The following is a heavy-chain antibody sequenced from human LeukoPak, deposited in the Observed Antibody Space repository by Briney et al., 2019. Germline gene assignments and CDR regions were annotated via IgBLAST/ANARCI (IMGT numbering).Heavy chain of an antibody. J-gene: IGHJ4*02. D-gene: IGHD6-19*01. Sequence: GGPLRLSCAPSGFTFTSYWTHWAPHAPGKGRMWVSHIKRDGSHTSYADSVKGRFPISRDNAKDTLYLQMNSLRDEDTAVYYCATPGQWPVYFDYWGRGTLVSVFS. CDR1: GFTFTSYW. V-gene: IGHV3-74*01. CDR2: IKRDGSHT. CDR3: ATPGQWPVYFDY.